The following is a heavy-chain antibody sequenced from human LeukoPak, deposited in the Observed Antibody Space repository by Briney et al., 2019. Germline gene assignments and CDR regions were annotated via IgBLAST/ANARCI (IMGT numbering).Heavy chain of an antibody. CDR1: GGSFSGYY. J-gene: IGHJ3*01. CDR3: ARISCSSTSCPRRDALDV. D-gene: IGHD2-2*01. CDR2: IYTSGST. Sequence: SETLSLTCAVYGGSFSGYYWSWIRQPAGKGLEWIGHIYTSGSTNYNPSLKSRVTMSVDTSKNQFSLNLSSVTTADTAVYYCARISCSSTSCPRRDALDVWGQGTMVTVSS. V-gene: IGHV4-59*10.